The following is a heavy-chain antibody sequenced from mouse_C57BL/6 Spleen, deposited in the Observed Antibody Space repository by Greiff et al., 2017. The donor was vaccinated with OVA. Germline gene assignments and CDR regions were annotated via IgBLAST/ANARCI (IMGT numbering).Heavy chain of an antibody. CDR1: GYTFTDYY. D-gene: IGHD2-2*01. Sequence: EVQLQQSGPELVKPGASVKISCKASGYTFTDYYMNWVKQSHGKSLEWIGDINPNNGGTSYNQKFKGKATLTVDKSSSTAYMELRSLTSGDSAVYYCARWLPPDYWGQGTTLTVSS. V-gene: IGHV1-26*01. CDR3: ARWLPPDY. J-gene: IGHJ2*01. CDR2: INPNNGGT.